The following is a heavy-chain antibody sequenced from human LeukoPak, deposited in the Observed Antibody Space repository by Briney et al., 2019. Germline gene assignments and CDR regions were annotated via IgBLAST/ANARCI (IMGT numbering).Heavy chain of an antibody. CDR1: GFTFDDYG. J-gene: IGHJ4*02. V-gene: IGHV3-20*04. CDR3: ARGEDSPFDY. D-gene: IGHD3-22*01. CDR2: INWNGGST. Sequence: GGSLRLSCAASGFTFDDYGMSWVRQAPGKELEWVSGINWNGGSTGYADSVEGRFTISRDNAKNSLYLQMNSLRAEDTALYYCARGEDSPFDYWGQGTLVTVSS.